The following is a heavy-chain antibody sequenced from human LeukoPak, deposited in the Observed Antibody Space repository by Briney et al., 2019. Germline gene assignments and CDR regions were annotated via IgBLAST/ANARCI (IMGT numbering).Heavy chain of an antibody. Sequence: SETLSLTCTVSGGSMFSYHWSWVRQSAGEGLEWIGHIYVGGSTNYSPSLKSRVTMSVDTTKNQSSPKLKSVTAAYTAVYYCARLRFYDSSGYSPGYYMDVWGKGTTVTVSS. V-gene: IGHV4-4*07. CDR3: ARLRFYDSSGYSPGYYMDV. D-gene: IGHD3-22*01. CDR1: GGSMFSYH. CDR2: IYVGGST. J-gene: IGHJ6*03.